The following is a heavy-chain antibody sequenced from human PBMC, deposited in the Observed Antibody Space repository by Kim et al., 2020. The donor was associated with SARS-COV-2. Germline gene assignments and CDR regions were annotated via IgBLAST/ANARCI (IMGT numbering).Heavy chain of an antibody. CDR2: IKQDGSEK. D-gene: IGHD6-19*01. CDR3: ARGGIAVAAN. J-gene: IGHJ4*02. CDR1: GFTFSSHG. V-gene: IGHV3-7*03. Sequence: GGSLRLSCAASGFTFSSHGMSWVRQAPGKGLEWVANIKQDGSEKYDVDSVKGPFTISSDNAKNSLYRQMNGLSAEDTAVYYCARGGIAVAANWGQGTLVTVSS.